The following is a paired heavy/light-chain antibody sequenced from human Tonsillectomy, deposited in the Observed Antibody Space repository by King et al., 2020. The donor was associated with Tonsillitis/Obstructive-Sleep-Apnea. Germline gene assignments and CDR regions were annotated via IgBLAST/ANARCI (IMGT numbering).Light chain of an antibody. CDR2: QDS. J-gene: IGLJ2*01. CDR3: QSADSSAGVV. CDR1: ALPKQY. V-gene: IGLV3-25*03. Sequence: SYELTQPPSVSLSPGQTARITCYGDALPKQYAYWYQQKSGQAPVLVIYQDSERPSGIPERFSGSSSGTTVTLTISGVQAEDEADYYCQSADSSAGVVFGGGTKLTVL.
Heavy chain of an antibody. J-gene: IGHJ4*02. CDR1: GDSVSSNRAA. Sequence: QVQLQQSGPGLVKPSQTLSLICAISGDSVSSNRAAWNWIRQSPSRGLEWLGRTYYRSKWYNDYALSVKSRITINPDTSKNQFSLQLNSVTPEDTAVYYCSRAVVSGYDFYFDHWGQGTLVTVSS. CDR3: SRAVVSGYDFYFDH. V-gene: IGHV6-1*01. D-gene: IGHD5-12*01. CDR2: TYYRSKWYN.